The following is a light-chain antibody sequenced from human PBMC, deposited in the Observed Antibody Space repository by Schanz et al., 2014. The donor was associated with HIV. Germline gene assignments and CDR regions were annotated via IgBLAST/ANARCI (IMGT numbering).Light chain of an antibody. CDR1: QSVGSN. Sequence: EIVMTQSPATLSVSPGEGATLSCRASQSVGSNLAWYQQKPGQAPRLLIYGASTRATSIPTRFSGSGSGTDFTLTISSLEPEDFAVYYCHQSSSIPCTFGQGTKVEI. CDR3: HQSSSIPCT. J-gene: IGKJ2*02. CDR2: GAS. V-gene: IGKV3-15*01.